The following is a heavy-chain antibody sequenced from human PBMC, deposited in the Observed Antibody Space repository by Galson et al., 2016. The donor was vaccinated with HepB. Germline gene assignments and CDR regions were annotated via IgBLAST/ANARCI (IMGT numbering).Heavy chain of an antibody. D-gene: IGHD4-23*01. Sequence: SETLSLTCSVSGFSITSHYYWSWIRQPPGRGLEWIATIHHTGTTYYDSFLKSRFTISVDTSENQFSLNLISVTAADTALYYCARDGSHGGQEFDYWGQGTLVIVSS. CDR1: GFSITSHYY. V-gene: IGHV4-38-2*02. CDR3: ARDGSHGGQEFDY. J-gene: IGHJ4*02. CDR2: IHHTGTT.